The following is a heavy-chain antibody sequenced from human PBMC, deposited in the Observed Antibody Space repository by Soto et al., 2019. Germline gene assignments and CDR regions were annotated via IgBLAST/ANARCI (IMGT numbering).Heavy chain of an antibody. CDR3: VRDGTKTLRDWFDP. Sequence: SETLSLTCTFSCASIIGFYWSWIRKSAGKGLEWIGRIYATGTTDYNPSLKSRVMMSVDTSKKQFSLKLRSVTAADTAVYYCVRDGTKTLRDWFDPWGQGISVTVS. V-gene: IGHV4-4*07. CDR2: IYATGTT. J-gene: IGHJ5*02. CDR1: CASIIGFY. D-gene: IGHD1-1*01.